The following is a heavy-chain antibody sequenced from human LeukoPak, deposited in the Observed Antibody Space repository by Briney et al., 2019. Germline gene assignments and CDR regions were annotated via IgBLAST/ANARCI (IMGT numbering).Heavy chain of an antibody. Sequence: GGSLRLSCAASGFTFSSYSMNWVRQAPGKGLEWVSSISSSSYIYYADSVKGRFTISRDNAKNSLYLQMNSLRAEDTAVYYCARETYDILTGYYYYGMDVWGQGTTVTVSS. J-gene: IGHJ6*02. D-gene: IGHD3-9*01. V-gene: IGHV3-21*01. CDR2: ISSSSYI. CDR1: GFTFSSYS. CDR3: ARETYDILTGYYYYGMDV.